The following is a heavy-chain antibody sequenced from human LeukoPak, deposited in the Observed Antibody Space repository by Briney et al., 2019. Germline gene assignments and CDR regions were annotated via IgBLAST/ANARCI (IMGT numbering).Heavy chain of an antibody. Sequence: ASVKVSCKASGYTFTSYGISWVRQAPGQGLEWMGWISAYNGNTNYAQKFQGRVTMTRNTSISTAYMELSSLRSEDTAVYYCARGRLGYCSSTSCYNWFDPWGQGTLVTVSS. V-gene: IGHV1-18*01. D-gene: IGHD2-2*01. CDR2: ISAYNGNT. CDR3: ARGRLGYCSSTSCYNWFDP. CDR1: GYTFTSYG. J-gene: IGHJ5*02.